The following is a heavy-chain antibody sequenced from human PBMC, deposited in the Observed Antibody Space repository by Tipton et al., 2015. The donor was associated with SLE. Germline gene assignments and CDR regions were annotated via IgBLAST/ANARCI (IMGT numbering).Heavy chain of an antibody. D-gene: IGHD1-26*01. CDR2: IYYSGST. J-gene: IGHJ4*02. V-gene: IGHV4-59*01. CDR1: GGSISSYY. CDR3: AREGATFDY. Sequence: TLSLTCTVSGGSISSYYWSWIRQPPGKGLEWIGYIYYSGSTNYNPSLKSRVTISVDTSKNQFSLKLSSVTAADTAVYYCAREGATFDYWGQGTLVTVSS.